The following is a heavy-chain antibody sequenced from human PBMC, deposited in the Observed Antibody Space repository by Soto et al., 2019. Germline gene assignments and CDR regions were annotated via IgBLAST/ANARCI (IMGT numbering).Heavy chain of an antibody. J-gene: IGHJ6*02. D-gene: IGHD4-4*01. Sequence: PGGSLRLSCSASEFTFSSYAMHWVRQAPGKGLEWVAGISYDVGHKFYGDSVRGRFTISRDSSKTTVFLQMNSLRPEDTAAYYCARVKTDYSNPRGPFFFYGMDVWGQGTTVTVSS. CDR2: ISYDVGHK. CDR1: EFTFSSYA. CDR3: ARVKTDYSNPRGPFFFYGMDV. V-gene: IGHV3-30-3*01.